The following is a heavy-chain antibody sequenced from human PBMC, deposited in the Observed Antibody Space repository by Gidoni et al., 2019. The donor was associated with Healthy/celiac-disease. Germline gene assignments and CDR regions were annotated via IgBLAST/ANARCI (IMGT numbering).Heavy chain of an antibody. V-gene: IGHV4-59*01. CDR1: GGSISSYY. Sequence: QVQLQESGPGLAKPSETLSLTCTVSGGSISSYYWSWIRQPPGKGLELIGYIYYSGSTNYNPSLKSRVTISVDTSKNQFSLKLSSVTAADTAVYYCARSRSEYYYYYMDVWGKGTTVTVSS. CDR3: ARSRSEYYYYYMDV. J-gene: IGHJ6*03. CDR2: IYYSGST.